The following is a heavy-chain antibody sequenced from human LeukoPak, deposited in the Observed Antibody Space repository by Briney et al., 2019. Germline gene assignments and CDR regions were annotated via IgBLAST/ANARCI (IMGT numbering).Heavy chain of an antibody. CDR2: IFHSGTT. CDR3: ARDQWLLRGGDHDAFDI. J-gene: IGHJ3*02. Sequence: SETLSLTCAVSGGSISSTHWWNWVRQPPGKGLEWSGEIFHSGTTNYNPSLKSRVTISIDKSKNQFSLKLRSVTAADTAVYYCARDQWLLRGGDHDAFDIWGQGTMVTVSS. D-gene: IGHD6-19*01. V-gene: IGHV4-4*02. CDR1: GGSISSTHW.